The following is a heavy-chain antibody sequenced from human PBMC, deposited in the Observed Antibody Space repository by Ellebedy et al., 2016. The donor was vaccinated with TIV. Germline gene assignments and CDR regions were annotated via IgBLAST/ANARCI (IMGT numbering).Heavy chain of an antibody. J-gene: IGHJ4*02. CDR2: ISAYNGNT. D-gene: IGHD2-2*01. Sequence: ASVKVSCKASGYTFTSYGISWVRQAPGQGLEWMGWISAYNGNTNYAQKLQGRVTMTTDTSTSTAYMELSSLRSEDTAVYYCASPSEGGYCSSTSCYVNWGQGTLVTVSS. CDR1: GYTFTSYG. V-gene: IGHV1-18*01. CDR3: ASPSEGGYCSSTSCYVN.